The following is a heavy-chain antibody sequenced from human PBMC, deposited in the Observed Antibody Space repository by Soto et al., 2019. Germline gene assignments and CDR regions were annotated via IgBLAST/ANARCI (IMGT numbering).Heavy chain of an antibody. D-gene: IGHD1-26*01. CDR3: AHTMFSGSYEA. V-gene: IGHV2-5*02. J-gene: IGHJ4*02. CDR1: GFSLSTSGVG. CDR2: IYWDDDK. Sequence: QITLKESGPPLVKPTQTLTLTCTFSGFSLSTSGVGVGWIRQPPGKAREWLALIYWDDDKRYSPSLKSRLTITKDTSRNQVVLTMTNMDPVDTATYYCAHTMFSGSYEAWGQGTLVTVSS.